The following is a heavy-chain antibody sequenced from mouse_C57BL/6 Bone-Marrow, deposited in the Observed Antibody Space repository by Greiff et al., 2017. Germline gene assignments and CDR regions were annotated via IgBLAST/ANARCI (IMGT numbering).Heavy chain of an antibody. CDR3: ARGGGVVALDY. D-gene: IGHD1-1*01. V-gene: IGHV1-69*01. CDR2: IDPSDSYT. CDR1: GYTFTSYW. J-gene: IGHJ2*01. Sequence: QVQLQQPGAELVMPGASVKLSCKASGYTFTSYWMHWVKQRPGQGLEWIGEIDPSDSYTNYNQKFKGKSTLTVDKSSSTAYMQLSSLTSEDSAVYYCARGGGVVALDYWGQGTTLTVSS.